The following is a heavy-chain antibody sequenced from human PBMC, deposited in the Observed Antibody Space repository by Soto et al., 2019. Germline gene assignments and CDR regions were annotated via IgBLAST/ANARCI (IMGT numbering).Heavy chain of an antibody. CDR2: ISYDGSNK. J-gene: IGHJ6*02. D-gene: IGHD1-26*01. V-gene: IGHV3-30-3*01. Sequence: QVQLVESGGGVVQPGRSLRLSCAASGFTFSSYAMHWVRQAPGKGLEWVAVISYDGSNKYYADSVKGRFTISRDNSKNTLYLQMNRLRAEDTAVYYCARDGGATIYYYGMDVWGQGTTVTVSS. CDR3: ARDGGATIYYYGMDV. CDR1: GFTFSSYA.